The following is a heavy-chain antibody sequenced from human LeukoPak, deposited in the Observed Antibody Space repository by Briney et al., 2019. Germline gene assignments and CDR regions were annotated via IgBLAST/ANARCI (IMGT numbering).Heavy chain of an antibody. Sequence: GGSLILSCAASGFTFNIYWMNWVRQAPGKGLEWVANIKQDGSEKYYVDSVKGRFTISRDNAKNSLYLQMNSLRVEDTAVYYCARDSSLLGVFDYWGQGTLVTVSS. CDR3: ARDSSLLGVFDY. CDR1: GFTFNIYW. J-gene: IGHJ4*02. CDR2: IKQDGSEK. D-gene: IGHD3-16*01. V-gene: IGHV3-7*04.